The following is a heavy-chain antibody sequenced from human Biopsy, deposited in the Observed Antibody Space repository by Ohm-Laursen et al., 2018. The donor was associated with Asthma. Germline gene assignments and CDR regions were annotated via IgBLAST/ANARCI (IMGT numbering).Heavy chain of an antibody. CDR2: ILFDGRKL. CDR1: GFNFHNYG. Sequence: LRLSCASYGFNFHNYGMNWGRRAPGKGRAWVAQILFDGRKLNYPDSMKGRFTISRDNSKNMVYLQMNSLRPEETAVYYCAKDRVAGRSYYFDYWGQGSLVSVSS. D-gene: IGHD6-13*01. CDR3: AKDRVAGRSYYFDY. J-gene: IGHJ4*02. V-gene: IGHV3-30*18.